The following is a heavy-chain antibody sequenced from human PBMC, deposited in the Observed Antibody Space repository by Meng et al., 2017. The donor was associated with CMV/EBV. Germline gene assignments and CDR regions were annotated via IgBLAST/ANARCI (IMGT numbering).Heavy chain of an antibody. V-gene: IGHV4-34*01. Sequence: ESLKISCAASGFTFSSYSMNWVRQAPGKGLEWIGEINHSGSTNYNPSLKSRVTISVDTSKNQFSLKLSSVTAADTAVYYCARGGLDFWSGYYPSRYYGMDVWGQGTTVTVSS. D-gene: IGHD3-3*01. CDR3: ARGGLDFWSGYYPSRYYGMDV. J-gene: IGHJ6*02. CDR1: GFTFSSYS. CDR2: INHSGST.